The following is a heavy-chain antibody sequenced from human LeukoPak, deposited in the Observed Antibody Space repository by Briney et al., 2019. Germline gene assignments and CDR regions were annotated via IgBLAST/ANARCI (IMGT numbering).Heavy chain of an antibody. CDR2: INHSGST. J-gene: IGHJ5*02. CDR3: ARRRGLLWFGELLGGWFDP. CDR1: GGSISSYY. Sequence: SETLSLTCTVSGGSISSYYWSWIRQPPGKGLEWIGEINHSGSTNYNPSLKSRVTISVDTSKNQFSLKLSSVTAADTAVYYCARRRGLLWFGELLGGWFDPWGQGTLVTVSS. V-gene: IGHV4-34*01. D-gene: IGHD3-10*01.